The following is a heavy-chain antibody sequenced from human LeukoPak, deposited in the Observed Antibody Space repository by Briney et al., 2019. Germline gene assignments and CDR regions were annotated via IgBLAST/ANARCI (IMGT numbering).Heavy chain of an antibody. CDR1: GGSISSSSYY. Sequence: SETLSPTCTVSGGSISSSSYYWGWIRQPPGKGLEWIGNIYYSGSTNLNSSLKSRVTISVDTSKNQFSLKLSSVTAADTAVYYCARLAPSNYHGGSGYLDYWGQGTLVTVSS. CDR3: ARLAPSNYHGGSGYLDY. D-gene: IGHD3-22*01. V-gene: IGHV4-39*01. CDR2: IYYSGST. J-gene: IGHJ4*02.